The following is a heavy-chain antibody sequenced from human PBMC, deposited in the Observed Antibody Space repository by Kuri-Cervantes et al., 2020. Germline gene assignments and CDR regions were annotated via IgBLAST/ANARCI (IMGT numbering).Heavy chain of an antibody. CDR3: ARGVRRGYYDYIWGSYRFLSSTFDY. CDR1: KFTFDDYA. V-gene: IGHV3-7*01. Sequence: GGSLRLSCAGSKFTFDDYARHWVRQAPGKGLEWVANIKQDGSEKYYVDSVKGRFTISRDNAKDSLYLQMNSLRAEDTAVYYCARGVRRGYYDYIWGSYRFLSSTFDYWGQGTLVTVSS. CDR2: IKQDGSEK. D-gene: IGHD3-16*02. J-gene: IGHJ4*02.